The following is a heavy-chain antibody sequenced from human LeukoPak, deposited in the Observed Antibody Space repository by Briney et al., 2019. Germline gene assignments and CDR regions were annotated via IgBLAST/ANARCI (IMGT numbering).Heavy chain of an antibody. D-gene: IGHD5-24*01. CDR2: IWYDGSNK. Sequence: GRSLRLSCAASGFTFSSYGMHWVRQAPGKGLEWVAVIWYDGSNKYYADSVKGRFTISRDNSKNTLHLQMNSLRAEDTAVYYCAKDFARIGGGYNWGGYYMDVWGKGTTVTVSS. J-gene: IGHJ6*03. CDR3: AKDFARIGGGYNWGGYYMDV. CDR1: GFTFSSYG. V-gene: IGHV3-33*06.